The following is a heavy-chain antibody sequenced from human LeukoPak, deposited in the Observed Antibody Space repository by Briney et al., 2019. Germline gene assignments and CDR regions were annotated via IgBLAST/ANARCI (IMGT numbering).Heavy chain of an antibody. V-gene: IGHV3-23*01. Sequence: PGGSLRLSCEASGFTFSTFAMIWVRQPPGKGLEWVSSIFPSGGEIHYADSVKGRFTISRDNSKNTLYLQMNSLRAEDTAVYYCANPPTVTKIRFDSWGQGTLVTVSS. J-gene: IGHJ5*01. CDR1: GFTFSTFA. CDR3: ANPPTVTKIRFDS. D-gene: IGHD4-17*01. CDR2: IFPSGGEI.